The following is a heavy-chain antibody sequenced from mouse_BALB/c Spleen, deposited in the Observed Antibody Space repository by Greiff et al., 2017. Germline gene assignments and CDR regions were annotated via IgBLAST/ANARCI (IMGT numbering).Heavy chain of an antibody. CDR3: ARLITTGGYAMDY. V-gene: IGHV1S34*01. D-gene: IGHD2-4*01. J-gene: IGHJ4*01. CDR2: ISCYNGAT. Sequence: LVKTGASVKISCKASGYSFTGYYMHWVKQSHGKSLEWIGYISCYNGATSYNQKFKGKATFTVDTSSSTAYMQFNSLTSEDSAVYYCARLITTGGYAMDYWGQGTSVTVSS. CDR1: GYSFTGYY.